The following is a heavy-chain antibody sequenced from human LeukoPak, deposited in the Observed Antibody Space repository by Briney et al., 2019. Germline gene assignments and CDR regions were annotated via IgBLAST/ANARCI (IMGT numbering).Heavy chain of an antibody. Sequence: GGSLRLSCAASGFTFSSYSMNWVRQAPGKGLEWVSAISGSGGSTYYADSVKGRFTISRDNSKNTLYLQMNSLRAEDTAVYYCAKVRSGSYRYYFDYWGQGTLVTVSS. D-gene: IGHD1-26*01. CDR3: AKVRSGSYRYYFDY. CDR2: ISGSGGST. V-gene: IGHV3-23*01. J-gene: IGHJ4*02. CDR1: GFTFSSYS.